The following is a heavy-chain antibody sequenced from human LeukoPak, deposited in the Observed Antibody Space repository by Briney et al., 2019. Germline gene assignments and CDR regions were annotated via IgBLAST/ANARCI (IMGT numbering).Heavy chain of an antibody. V-gene: IGHV3-11*01. CDR2: ISSSGSTI. J-gene: IGHJ4*02. CDR1: GFTFSGYY. CDR3: ARVHYYYDSSGYYTNAYYFDY. D-gene: IGHD3-22*01. Sequence: PGGSLRLSCAASGFTFSGYYMSWIRQAPGKGLEWVSYISSSGSTIYYADSVKGRFTISRDNAKNSLYLQMNSLRAEDTAVYYCARVHYYYDSSGYYTNAYYFDYWGQGTLVTVSS.